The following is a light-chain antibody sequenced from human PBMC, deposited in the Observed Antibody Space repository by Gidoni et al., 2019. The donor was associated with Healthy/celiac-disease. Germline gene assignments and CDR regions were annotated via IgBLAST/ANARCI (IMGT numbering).Light chain of an antibody. CDR1: QSVSSSY. V-gene: IGKV3-20*01. CDR2: CAA. Sequence: EIVLTQSPGTLSLSPGERSTLSCRASQSVSSSYLAWYQQKPGQAPRRLIYCAASRATGIPDRFSGSGSGTDFTLTISRLEPEDFAVYYCQQYGSSPLTFGGGTKVEIK. J-gene: IGKJ4*01. CDR3: QQYGSSPLT.